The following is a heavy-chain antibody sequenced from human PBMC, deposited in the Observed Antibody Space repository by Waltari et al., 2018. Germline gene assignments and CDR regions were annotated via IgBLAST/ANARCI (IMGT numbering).Heavy chain of an antibody. CDR3: ARDLGRGLFLDS. J-gene: IGHJ4*02. D-gene: IGHD2-15*01. Sequence: WGWVRQSPDKGLEWIGQVHRNGRTNYNPSLASRAIVSLDSSMNQFSLRILSATAADTAVYYCARDLGRGLFLDSWGQGTLVTVSP. CDR2: VHRNGRT. V-gene: IGHV4-4*02.